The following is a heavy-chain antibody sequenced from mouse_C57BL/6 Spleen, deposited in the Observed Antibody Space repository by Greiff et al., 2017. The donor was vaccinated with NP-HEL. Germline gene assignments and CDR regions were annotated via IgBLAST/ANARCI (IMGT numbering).Heavy chain of an antibody. V-gene: IGHV1-15*01. CDR2: IDPETGGT. D-gene: IGHD4-1*01. CDR1: GYTFTDYE. CDR3: TRGGTGTFFDY. Sequence: QVQLQQSGAELVRPGASVTLSCKASGYTFTDYEMHWVKQTPVHGLEWIGAIDPETGGTAYNQKFKGKAILTADKSSSTAYMELRSLTSEDSAVYYCTRGGTGTFFDYWGQGTTLTVSS. J-gene: IGHJ2*01.